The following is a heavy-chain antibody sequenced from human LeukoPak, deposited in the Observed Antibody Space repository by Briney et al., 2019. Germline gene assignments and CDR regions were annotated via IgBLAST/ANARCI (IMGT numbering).Heavy chain of an antibody. V-gene: IGHV3-23*01. J-gene: IGHJ4*02. D-gene: IGHD5-12*01. CDR1: GFTFSSYA. CDR3: AKVGRRYSGYGPRYFDY. CDR2: ISCSGGSK. Sequence: GGSVRLFCAASGFTFSSYAMNWVRQAPGKGLEWVSAISCSGGSKYYADSVKGRFTISRDNSKNTLYLQMNSLRAEDTAVYYCAKVGRRYSGYGPRYFDYWGQGTLVTVSS.